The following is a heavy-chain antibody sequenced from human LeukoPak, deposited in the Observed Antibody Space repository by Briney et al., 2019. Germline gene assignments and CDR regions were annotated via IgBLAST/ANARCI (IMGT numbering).Heavy chain of an antibody. V-gene: IGHV4-31*03. CDR2: IYYSGST. Sequence: SQTLSLTCTVSGGSISSGGHYWSWIRQHPGKGLEWIGYIYYSGSTYYNPSLKSRVTISVDTSKNQFSLKLSSVTAADTAVYYCARARGGTVTTSPFDYWGQGTLVTVSS. CDR1: GGSISSGGHY. J-gene: IGHJ4*02. D-gene: IGHD4-17*01. CDR3: ARARGGTVTTSPFDY.